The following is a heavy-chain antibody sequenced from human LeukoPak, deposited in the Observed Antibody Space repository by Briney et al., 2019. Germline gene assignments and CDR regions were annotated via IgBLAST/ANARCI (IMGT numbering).Heavy chain of an antibody. J-gene: IGHJ4*02. V-gene: IGHV4-59*11. D-gene: IGHD1-26*01. Sequence: PSETLSLTCTVSGGSISSHYWSWIRRPPGKGLEWIGYIYYSGSTNYNPSLKSRVTISVDTSKNQFSLKLSSVTAADTAVYYCARAHSGSYYYFDYWGQGTLVTVSS. CDR1: GGSISSHY. CDR2: IYYSGST. CDR3: ARAHSGSYYYFDY.